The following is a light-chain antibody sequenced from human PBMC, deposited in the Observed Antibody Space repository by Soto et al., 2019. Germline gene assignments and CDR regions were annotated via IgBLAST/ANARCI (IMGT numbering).Light chain of an antibody. CDR3: QQRSNWPKT. CDR1: QTVSSF. J-gene: IGKJ1*01. V-gene: IGKV3-11*01. Sequence: EVVLTQSPATLSLSPGARAPLSCRASQTVSSFLAWYQQRPGQAPRLLIYDASHRATGIPARFSGSGAGTDCTLTISSLEPEDFAVYYCQQRSNWPKTFGQGTKVDIK. CDR2: DAS.